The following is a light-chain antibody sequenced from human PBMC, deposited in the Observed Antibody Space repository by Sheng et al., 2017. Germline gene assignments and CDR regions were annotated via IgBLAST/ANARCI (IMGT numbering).Light chain of an antibody. CDR1: QSVSSN. CDR3: QQYYNYPQT. CDR2: GAS. J-gene: IGKJ1*01. Sequence: ETVMTQSPATLSVSPGERATLSCRASQSVSSNLAWYQQKPGXAPRLLIYGASSRATGVPDRFSGSGSGTDFTLTISCLQSEDFATYYCQQYYNYPQTFGQGTKVEIK. V-gene: IGKV3D-15*01.